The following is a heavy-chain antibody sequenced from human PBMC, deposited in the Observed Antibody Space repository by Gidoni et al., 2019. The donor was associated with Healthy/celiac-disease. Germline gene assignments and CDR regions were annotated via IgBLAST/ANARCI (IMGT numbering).Heavy chain of an antibody. CDR1: GGTFSSYA. CDR3: ARNRDDDRLGAFDI. CDR2: IIPIFGTA. Sequence: QVQLVQSAAEVKKPGSSVKVSCKASGGTFSSYAISWVRQAPGQGLEWMGGIIPIFGTANYAQKFQGRVTITADKSTSTAYMELSSLRSEDTAVYYCARNRDDDRLGAFDIWGQGTMVTVSS. V-gene: IGHV1-69*06. D-gene: IGHD7-27*01. J-gene: IGHJ3*02.